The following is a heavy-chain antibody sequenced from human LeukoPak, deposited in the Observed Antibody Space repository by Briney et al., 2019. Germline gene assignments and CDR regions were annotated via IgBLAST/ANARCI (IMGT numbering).Heavy chain of an antibody. D-gene: IGHD3-22*01. J-gene: IGHJ4*02. V-gene: IGHV3-53*01. CDR2: IYSGGST. CDR3: ATEGYYDSSGYYNDY. CDR1: GFTFSSYE. Sequence: GGSLRLSCAASGFTFSSYEMNWVRQAPGKGLEWVSVIYSGGSTYYADSVKGRFTISRDNSKSTLYIQMNSLRAEDTAVYYCATEGYYDSSGYYNDYWGQGTLVTVSS.